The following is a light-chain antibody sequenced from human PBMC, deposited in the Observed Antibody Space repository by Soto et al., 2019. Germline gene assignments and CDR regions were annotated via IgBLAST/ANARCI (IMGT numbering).Light chain of an antibody. CDR2: GNS. V-gene: IGLV1-40*01. CDR3: QSYDSSLIGWV. Sequence: QPVLTQPPSVSGAPGQRVTISCTGSSSNIGAGYDVPWYQQLPGTAPKLLIYGNSNRPSGVPDRFSGSKSGTSASLAITGLQAEDEADYYCQSYDSSLIGWVFGGGTKVTVL. J-gene: IGLJ3*02. CDR1: SSNIGAGYD.